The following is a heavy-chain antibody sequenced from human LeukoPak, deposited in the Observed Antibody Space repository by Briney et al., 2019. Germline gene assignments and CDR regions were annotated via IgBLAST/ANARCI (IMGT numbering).Heavy chain of an antibody. CDR3: ERERSSSSDY. V-gene: IGHV4-38-2*02. CDR1: GYSISSGYY. J-gene: IGHJ4*02. D-gene: IGHD6-6*01. Sequence: SETLSLTCVVSGYSISSGYYWGWIRQPPGKGLEWIGSIYHSGSTYYNPSLKSRVTISVDTSKNQFSLKLSSVTATDAAIYYCERERSSSSDYWGQGTLVTVSS. CDR2: IYHSGST.